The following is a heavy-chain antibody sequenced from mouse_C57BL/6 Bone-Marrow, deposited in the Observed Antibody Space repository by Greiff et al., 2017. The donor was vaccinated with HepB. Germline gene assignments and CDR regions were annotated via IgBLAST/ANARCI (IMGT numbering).Heavy chain of an antibody. CDR2: ISSGGSYT. CDR1: GFTFSSYG. V-gene: IGHV5-6*01. CDR3: ARQGRFDY. Sequence: EVQGVESGGDLVKPGGSLKLSCAASGFTFSSYGMSWVRQTPDKRLEWVATISSGGSYTYYPDSVKGRFTISRDNAKNTLYLQMSSLKSEDTAMYYCARQGRFDYWGQGTLVTVSA. J-gene: IGHJ3*01.